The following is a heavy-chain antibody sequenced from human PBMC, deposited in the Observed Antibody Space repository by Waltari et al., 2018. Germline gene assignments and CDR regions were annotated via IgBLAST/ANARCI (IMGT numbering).Heavy chain of an antibody. CDR2: INHSGST. Sequence: QVQLQQWGAGLLKPSETLSLTCAVYGGSFSGYYWSWIRQPPGKGLEWIGEINHSGSTNYNPALKSRVPISVDTSKNQFSLKLSSVTAADTAVYYCARAPLTYYGSGSYYYFDYWGQGTLVTVSS. CDR3: ARAPLTYYGSGSYYYFDY. D-gene: IGHD3-10*01. V-gene: IGHV4-34*01. CDR1: GGSFSGYY. J-gene: IGHJ4*02.